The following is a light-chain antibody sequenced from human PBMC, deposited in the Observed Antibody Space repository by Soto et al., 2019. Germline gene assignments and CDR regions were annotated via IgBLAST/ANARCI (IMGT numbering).Light chain of an antibody. CDR2: EVS. Sequence: QSALTQPPSASGYLGQSVTISCTGTSSDIGTYDYVSWYQQHPGRAPKLIIFEVSKRPSGVPDRFSGSKSGNTASLIVSGLQPDDEAEYHCTSYTGDDFTFIFGTGTKVTVL. CDR3: TSYTGDDFTFI. V-gene: IGLV2-8*01. CDR1: SSDIGTYDY. J-gene: IGLJ1*01.